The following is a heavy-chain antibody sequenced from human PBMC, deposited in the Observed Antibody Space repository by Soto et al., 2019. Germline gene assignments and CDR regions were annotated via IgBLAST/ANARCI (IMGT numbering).Heavy chain of an antibody. CDR3: ARDRDYYDSSGYYRQIDY. D-gene: IGHD3-22*01. Sequence: SETLSLTCTVSGGSVSSGSYYWSWIRQPPGKGLEWIGYIYYSGSTNYNPSLKSRVTISVDTSKNQFSLKLSSVTAADTAVYYCARDRDYYDSSGYYRQIDYWGQGTLVTVSS. CDR2: IYYSGST. J-gene: IGHJ4*02. CDR1: GGSVSSGSYY. V-gene: IGHV4-61*01.